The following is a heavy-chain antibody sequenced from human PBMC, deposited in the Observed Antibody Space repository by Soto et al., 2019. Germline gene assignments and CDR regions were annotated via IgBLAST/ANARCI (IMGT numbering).Heavy chain of an antibody. V-gene: IGHV3-23*01. CDR1: GFTFSSYA. Sequence: GGSLRLSCAASGFTFSSYAMSWVRQAPGKGLEWVSAISGSGGSTYYADSVKGRFTISRDNSKNTLYLQMNSLRAEDTAVYYCANSYYYYESSGYPTPFDYWGQGTLVTVSS. D-gene: IGHD3-22*01. CDR3: ANSYYYYESSGYPTPFDY. CDR2: ISGSGGST. J-gene: IGHJ4*02.